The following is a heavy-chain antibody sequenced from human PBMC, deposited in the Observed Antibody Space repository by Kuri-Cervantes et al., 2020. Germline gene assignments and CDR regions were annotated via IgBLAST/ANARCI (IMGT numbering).Heavy chain of an antibody. Sequence: GGSLRLACAASGFTVSSYDMHWVRQATGKCLEWVSAIGTAGDTYYPGSVKGRFTISRENAKNSLYLQMNSLRAGDTALYYCAKDIGDYGDGKVDYWGQGTLVTVSS. CDR2: IGTAGDT. D-gene: IGHD4-17*01. CDR3: AKDIGDYGDGKVDY. V-gene: IGHV3-13*01. J-gene: IGHJ4*02. CDR1: GFTVSSYD.